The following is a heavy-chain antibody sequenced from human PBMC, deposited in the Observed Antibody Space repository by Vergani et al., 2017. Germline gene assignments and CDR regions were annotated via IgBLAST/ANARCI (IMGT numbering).Heavy chain of an antibody. J-gene: IGHJ4*02. CDR2: INHSGST. CDR1: GGSFSGYY. D-gene: IGHD1-26*01. Sequence: QVQLQQWGAGLLKPSETLSLTCAVYGGSFSGYYWSWIRQPPGKGLEWIGEINHSGSTNYNPSLKSRVTISVDTSKNQFSLKLSSVTAADTAVYYCAREGSYYGKGFDYWGQGTLVTVSS. V-gene: IGHV4-34*01. CDR3: AREGSYYGKGFDY.